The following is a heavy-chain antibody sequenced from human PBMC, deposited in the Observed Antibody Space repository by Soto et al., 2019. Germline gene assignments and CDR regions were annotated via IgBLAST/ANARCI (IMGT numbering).Heavy chain of an antibody. D-gene: IGHD2-21*02. CDR2: IYTSVST. CDR3: ARESTVVTLRTFDI. CDR1: GGSISSYF. Sequence: SGTLSLTCTVSGGSISSYFCSWIRQPAGKGLEWIGRIYTSVSTNYNPSLKSRVTMSVDTSKNQFSLKLSSVTAADTAVYYCARESTVVTLRTFDIWGQGTMVTVSS. V-gene: IGHV4-4*07. J-gene: IGHJ3*02.